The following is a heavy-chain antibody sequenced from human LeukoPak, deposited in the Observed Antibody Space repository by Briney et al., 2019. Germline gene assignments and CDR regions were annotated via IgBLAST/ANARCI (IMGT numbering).Heavy chain of an antibody. J-gene: IGHJ5*02. CDR3: AKETPNTGWFDP. D-gene: IGHD1-14*01. Sequence: RASVKVSCKASGYTFTSYDINWVRQAPGQGLEWMGVINPSGDGTNYPQRFQGRVTLTRDTSTSTVYMELSSLRSEDTAIYYCAKETPNTGWFDPWGQGTLVTVSS. V-gene: IGHV1-46*01. CDR2: INPSGDGT. CDR1: GYTFTSYD.